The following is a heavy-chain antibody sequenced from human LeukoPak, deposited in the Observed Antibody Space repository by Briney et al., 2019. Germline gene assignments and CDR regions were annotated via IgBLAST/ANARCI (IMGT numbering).Heavy chain of an antibody. CDR3: ARPHTVLYNWFDP. V-gene: IGHV1-2*06. CDR1: GGTFSSYA. CDR2: ISPNSGGT. Sequence: ASVKVSCKASGGTFSSYAISWVRQAPGQGLEWMGRISPNSGGTNYAQKFQGRVTMTRDTSISTAYMELSRLRSDDTAVYYCARPHTVLYNWFDPWGQGTLVTVSS. J-gene: IGHJ5*02. D-gene: IGHD4-11*01.